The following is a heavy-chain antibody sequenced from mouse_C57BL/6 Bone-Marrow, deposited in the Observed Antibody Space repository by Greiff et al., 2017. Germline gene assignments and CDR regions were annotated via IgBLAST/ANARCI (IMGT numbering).Heavy chain of an antibody. J-gene: IGHJ3*01. CDR3: ARPYYGSSSWFAY. V-gene: IGHV5-17*01. CDR2: ISSGSSTI. CDR1: GFTFSDYG. D-gene: IGHD1-1*01. Sequence: DVMLVESGGGLVKPGGSLKLSCAASGFTFSDYGMHWVRQAPEKGLEWVAYISSGSSTIYYADTVKGLFTISRDNAKNTLFLQMTSLRSEDKAMYYCARPYYGSSSWFAYWGQGTLVTVSA.